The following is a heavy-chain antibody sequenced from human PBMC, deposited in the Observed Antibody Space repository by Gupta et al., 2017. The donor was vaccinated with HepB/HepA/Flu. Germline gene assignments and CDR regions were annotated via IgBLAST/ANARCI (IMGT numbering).Heavy chain of an antibody. D-gene: IGHD3-3*01. CDR1: VYTFTSYD. V-gene: IGHV1-8*01. CDR2: MNPNSGNT. Sequence: QVQLVQSGAEVKKPGASVKVSCKASVYTFTSYDINWVRQATGQGLEWMGWMNPNSGNTGYAQKFQGRVTMTRNTSISTAYMELSSLRSEDTAVYYCARRRITIFGVVIRTYYYYGMDVWGKGTTVTVSS. J-gene: IGHJ6*04. CDR3: ARRRITIFGVVIRTYYYYGMDV.